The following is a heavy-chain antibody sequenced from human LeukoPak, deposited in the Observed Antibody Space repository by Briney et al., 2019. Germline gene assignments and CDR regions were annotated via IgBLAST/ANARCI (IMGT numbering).Heavy chain of an antibody. CDR1: GGSFSGYY. Sequence: SETLSLTCAVYGGSFSGYYWSWIRQPPGKGLEWIGEINHSGSTNYNPSLKSRVTISVDTSKNQFSLKLSSVTAADTAVYYCAREPAFGVVIPFGYWGQGTLVTVSS. J-gene: IGHJ4*02. V-gene: IGHV4-34*01. CDR2: INHSGST. CDR3: AREPAFGVVIPFGY. D-gene: IGHD3-3*01.